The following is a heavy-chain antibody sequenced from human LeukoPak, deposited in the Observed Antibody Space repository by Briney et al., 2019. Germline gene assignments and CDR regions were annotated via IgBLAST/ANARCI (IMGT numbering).Heavy chain of an antibody. Sequence: GGSLRLSCAASGFTFSSYSMNWVRQAPGKGLEWVSSISSSSTYIYYADSVKGRFLISRDNAKNSLYLQMNSLRAEDTAVYYCARGSGGYFDYWGQGTLVTVSS. CDR3: ARGSGGYFDY. CDR1: GFTFSSYS. D-gene: IGHD1-26*01. J-gene: IGHJ4*02. CDR2: ISSSSTYI. V-gene: IGHV3-21*01.